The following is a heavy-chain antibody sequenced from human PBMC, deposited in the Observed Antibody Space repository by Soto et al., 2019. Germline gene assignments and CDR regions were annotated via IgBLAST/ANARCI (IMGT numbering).Heavy chain of an antibody. Sequence: SESLSLACAVSVGSINSSNWWCCVRQPPGKGLEWIGEIYHSGSTNYNPSLKSRVTISVDKSKNQFSLKLSSVTAADTAVYYCARVNVRSGRPNYYGMDVWGQGTTVTVSS. CDR3: ARVNVRSGRPNYYGMDV. J-gene: IGHJ6*02. D-gene: IGHD3-10*01. CDR1: VGSINSSNW. CDR2: IYHSGST. V-gene: IGHV4-4*02.